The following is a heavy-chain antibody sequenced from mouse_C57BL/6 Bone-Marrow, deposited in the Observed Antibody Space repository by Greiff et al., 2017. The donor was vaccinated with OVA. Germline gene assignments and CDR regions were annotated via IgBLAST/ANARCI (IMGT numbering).Heavy chain of an antibody. Sequence: QVQLKQPGAELVKPGASVKLSCKASGYTFTSYWMHWVKQRPGQGLEWIGMIHPNSGSTNSNEKFKGKATLTVDKSSSTAYLQLSSLTSEDSAVDYCARRFLLWSMYYWGRGTAVTVSS. D-gene: IGHD2-1*01. CDR2: IHPNSGST. CDR3: ARRFLLWSMYY. CDR1: GYTFTSYW. V-gene: IGHV1-64*01. J-gene: IGHJ4*01.